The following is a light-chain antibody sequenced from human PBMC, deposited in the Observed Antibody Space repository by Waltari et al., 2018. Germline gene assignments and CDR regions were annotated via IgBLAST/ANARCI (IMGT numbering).Light chain of an antibody. CDR2: GHN. Sequence: QSVLTQPPSVSGAPGQRVTISCTGSGSNIGAGFDVRWYQQLPGTPPKLLVYGHNSRPSGAPDRLSASKSGTSASLAITGLQAEDEADYYCQSYDSSLTGSWVFGGGTKLTVL. CDR1: GSNIGAGFD. CDR3: QSYDSSLTGSWV. V-gene: IGLV1-40*01. J-gene: IGLJ3*02.